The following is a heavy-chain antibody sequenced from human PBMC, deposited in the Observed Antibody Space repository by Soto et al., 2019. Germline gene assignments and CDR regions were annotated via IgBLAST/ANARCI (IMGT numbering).Heavy chain of an antibody. CDR3: AKYEGKYSPGYAALFA. D-gene: IGHD5-18*01. V-gene: IGHV3-30-3*02. J-gene: IGHJ5*02. CDR2: ISYDGSNK. Sequence: GGSLRLSCAASGFTFSNYGMHWVRQAPGKGLKWVAVISYDGSNKYYADSVKGRLTISRDNSKDTLYLEMKSLRVEDTAVYYCAKYEGKYSPGYAALFAWVPGTLVTPSS. CDR1: GFTFSNYG.